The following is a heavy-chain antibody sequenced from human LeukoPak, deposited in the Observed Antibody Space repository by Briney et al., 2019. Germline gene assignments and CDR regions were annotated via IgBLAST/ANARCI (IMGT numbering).Heavy chain of an antibody. CDR2: IKQDRSEK. CDR1: GFTFSNYW. J-gene: IGHJ4*02. V-gene: IGHV3-7*01. Sequence: GGSLRLSCAASGFTFSNYWMSWVRQAPGKGLEWVANIKQDRSEKYYVDSVKGRFTISRDNAKNSLYLQMNSLRAEDTAVYYCAREMGGYPFDYWGQGTLVTVSS. CDR3: AREMGGYPFDY. D-gene: IGHD5-12*01.